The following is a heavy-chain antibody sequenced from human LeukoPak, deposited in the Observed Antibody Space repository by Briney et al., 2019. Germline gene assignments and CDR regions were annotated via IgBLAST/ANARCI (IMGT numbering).Heavy chain of an antibody. CDR3: AKLKQWQPQRYFFEY. Sequence: GGSLRLSCAASGFTFTSYAMSWVRQAPGKGLEWVSTFSGASSTSYADAVKGRVTISRDNYKNILYLQMNSLRTADKAVYYCAKLKQWQPQRYFFEYWGQGALVTVAS. CDR1: GFTFTSYA. V-gene: IGHV3-23*01. D-gene: IGHD6-19*01. J-gene: IGHJ4*02. CDR2: FSGASST.